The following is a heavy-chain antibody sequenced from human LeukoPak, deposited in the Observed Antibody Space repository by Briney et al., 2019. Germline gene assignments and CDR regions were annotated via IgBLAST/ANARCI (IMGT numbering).Heavy chain of an antibody. CDR1: GFTFSTYA. Sequence: GGSLRLSCAASGFTFSTYAMTWVRQAPWKGLDWVSLIRGTGCSTYYADSVKGRFTISRDNSKSTLYLQMNSLRAEDTAVYYCAKAGIYDYVWGSYLVDWGQGILVTVSS. V-gene: IGHV3-23*01. J-gene: IGHJ4*02. CDR2: IRGTGCST. D-gene: IGHD3-16*01. CDR3: AKAGIYDYVWGSYLVD.